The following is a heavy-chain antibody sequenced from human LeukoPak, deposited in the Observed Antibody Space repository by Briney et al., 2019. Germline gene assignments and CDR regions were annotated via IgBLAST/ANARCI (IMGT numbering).Heavy chain of an antibody. CDR2: ISYDGNNK. J-gene: IGHJ4*02. V-gene: IGHV3-30*18. CDR3: AKSHGSSSWGFDY. Sequence: GRSLRLSCAASGFTFSRYGMHWVRQAPGKGLEWVAVISYDGNNKYYADSVKGRFTISRDNSRNTLYLQMNSPRAEDTAVYYCAKSHGSSSWGFDYWGQGTLVTVSS. D-gene: IGHD6-6*01. CDR1: GFTFSRYG.